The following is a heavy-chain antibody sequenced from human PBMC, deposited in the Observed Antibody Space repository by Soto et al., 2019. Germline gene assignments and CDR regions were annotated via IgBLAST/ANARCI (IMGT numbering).Heavy chain of an antibody. J-gene: IGHJ3*02. CDR2: INHSGST. CDR1: GGSFSGYY. D-gene: IGHD5-12*01. CDR3: ARGISNSGYDPDDAFDI. Sequence: QVQLQQWGAGLLKPSETLSLTCAVYGGSFSGYYWSWIRQPPGKGLEWIGEINHSGSTNYNPSLKSRVTISVDTPKNQFSLKLSSVTAADTAVYYCARGISNSGYDPDDAFDIWGQGTMVTVSS. V-gene: IGHV4-34*01.